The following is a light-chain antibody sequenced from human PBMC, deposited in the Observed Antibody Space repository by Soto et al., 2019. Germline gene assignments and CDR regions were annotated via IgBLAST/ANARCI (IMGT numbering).Light chain of an antibody. J-gene: IGKJ1*01. CDR1: QSLSSS. V-gene: IGKV3-20*01. CDR2: DAS. Sequence: EIGLPHAAATLPVFHGGGTTLSFRASQSLSSSLAWYQQKPGQAPRLLIYDASNRATGIPARFSGSGSGTDFTLTICSLEPEDFAVYYCQQYGSSGTFGQGTKVDI. CDR3: QQYGSSGT.